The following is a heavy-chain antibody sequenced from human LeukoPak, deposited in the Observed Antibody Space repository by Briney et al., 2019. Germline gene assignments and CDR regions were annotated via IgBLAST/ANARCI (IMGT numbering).Heavy chain of an antibody. CDR3: ARDLVGAITGFDP. Sequence: SYTVSPTCTLYGDSINRGSYYWAWLRQTPGNGLEWFGAVYDFGTAYHNPSLKSRVTISVDTSKNQFFLRLTSVTAADTAVYYCARDLVGAITGFDPWGQGTLVLVSS. CDR1: GDSINRGSYY. CDR2: VYDFGTA. V-gene: IGHV4-39*07. D-gene: IGHD1-26*01. J-gene: IGHJ5*02.